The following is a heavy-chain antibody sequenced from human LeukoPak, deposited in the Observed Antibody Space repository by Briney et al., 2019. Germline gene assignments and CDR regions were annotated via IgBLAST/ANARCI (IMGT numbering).Heavy chain of an antibody. J-gene: IGHJ4*02. Sequence: SETLSLTCAVYGGSFSGYYWSWIRQPPGKGLEWIGEINHSGSTNYNPSLKSRVTISVDTSKNQFSLKLSSVTAADTAVYYCARAEDCNGGSCYPYYFDYWGQGTLVTVSS. CDR2: INHSGST. CDR3: ARAEDCNGGSCYPYYFDY. V-gene: IGHV4-34*01. CDR1: GGSFSGYY. D-gene: IGHD2-15*01.